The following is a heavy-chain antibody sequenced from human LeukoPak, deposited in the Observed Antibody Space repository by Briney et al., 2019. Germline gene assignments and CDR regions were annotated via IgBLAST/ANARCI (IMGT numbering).Heavy chain of an antibody. CDR2: INWNGGST. V-gene: IGHV3-20*04. D-gene: IGHD6-19*01. CDR1: GFTFDDYG. Sequence: GGSLRLSCAASGFTFDDYGMSWVRQAPGKGLEWVSGINWNGGSTGYADSVKGRFTISRDNAKNSLYLQMTSLRAEDTALYYCAGSSGWYSYFDYWGQGTLVTVSS. J-gene: IGHJ4*02. CDR3: AGSSGWYSYFDY.